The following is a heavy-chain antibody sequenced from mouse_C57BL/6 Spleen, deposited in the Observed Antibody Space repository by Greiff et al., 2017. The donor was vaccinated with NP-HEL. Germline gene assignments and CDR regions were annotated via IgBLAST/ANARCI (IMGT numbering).Heavy chain of an antibody. CDR2: INPNYGTT. CDR1: GYSFTDYN. J-gene: IGHJ4*01. CDR3: ARGSLIFGYGSSDYYAMDY. D-gene: IGHD1-1*01. Sequence: EVQLQQSGPELVKPGASVKISCKASGYSFTDYNMNWVKQSNGKSLEWIGVINPNYGTTSYNQKFQGKATLTVDQSSSTAYMQLNSLTSEDSAVYYCARGSLIFGYGSSDYYAMDYWGQGTSVTVSS. V-gene: IGHV1-39*01.